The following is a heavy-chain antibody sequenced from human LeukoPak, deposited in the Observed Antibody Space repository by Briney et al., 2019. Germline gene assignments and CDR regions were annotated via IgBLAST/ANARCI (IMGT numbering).Heavy chain of an antibody. D-gene: IGHD3-10*02. CDR3: ARGALHVFDY. J-gene: IGHJ4*02. CDR1: GFTFRDFW. Sequence: GGSLRLSCAASGFTFRDFWMSWVRQAPGKGLEWISCISTSGSTTYYADSVKGRFTISRDNAKNSLFLQMNTLTAEDTAVYYCARGALHVFDYWGQGTPVTVSS. CDR2: ISTSGSTT. V-gene: IGHV3-11*04.